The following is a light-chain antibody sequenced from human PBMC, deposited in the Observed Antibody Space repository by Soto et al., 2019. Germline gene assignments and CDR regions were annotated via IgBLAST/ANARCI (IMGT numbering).Light chain of an antibody. CDR1: QNIDNY. Sequence: DIQMTQSPSSLSASVGDRLTITCRASQNIDNYLNWYQQKPGRAPKLLIYAASNLQSGVPSRFSGSGSGTDSTLTISSLQPEDFATYYCQQSYTTPRTFGQGTKVEIK. J-gene: IGKJ1*01. V-gene: IGKV1-39*01. CDR2: AAS. CDR3: QQSYTTPRT.